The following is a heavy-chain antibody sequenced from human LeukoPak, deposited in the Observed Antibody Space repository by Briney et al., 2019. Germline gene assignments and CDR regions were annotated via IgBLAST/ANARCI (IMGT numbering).Heavy chain of an antibody. Sequence: SVKVSCTASGGTFSSYAISWVRQAPGQGLEWMGGIIPIFGTANYAQKFQGRVTITADESTSTAYMELSSLRSEDTAVYYCARAVVPAATPDAFDIWGQGTMVTVSS. D-gene: IGHD2-2*02. CDR3: ARAVVPAATPDAFDI. CDR1: GGTFSSYA. J-gene: IGHJ3*02. V-gene: IGHV1-69*13. CDR2: IIPIFGTA.